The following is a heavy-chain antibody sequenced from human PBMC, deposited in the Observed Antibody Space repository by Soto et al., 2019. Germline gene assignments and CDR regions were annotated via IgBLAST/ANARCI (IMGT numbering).Heavy chain of an antibody. CDR3: ARDIGARAHLPFFDL. Sequence: SETLSLTCNVSGDSVTNRIYYWSWIRQPPGKRLQWLGYIYHTGTADYNPSLKSRLTMSVDTAKNQFSLHLTYVTAADTAIYYCARDIGARAHLPFFDLWCQGNLLTVSS. J-gene: IGHJ4*02. D-gene: IGHD1-26*01. CDR2: IYHTGTA. V-gene: IGHV4-61*01. CDR1: GDSVTNRIYY.